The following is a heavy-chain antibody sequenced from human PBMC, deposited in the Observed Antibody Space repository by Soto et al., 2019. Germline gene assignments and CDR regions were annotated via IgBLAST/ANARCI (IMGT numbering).Heavy chain of an antibody. CDR2: INHSGST. D-gene: IGHD6-6*01. Sequence: QVQLQQWGAGLLKPSETLSLTCAVYGGSFSGYYWSWIRQPPGKGLEWIGEINHSGSTNYNPSLKSRVTISGDTSKNQFSLKLSSVTAADTAVYYCARWRSIAARPRYYFDYWGQGTLVTVSS. J-gene: IGHJ4*02. CDR3: ARWRSIAARPRYYFDY. V-gene: IGHV4-34*01. CDR1: GGSFSGYY.